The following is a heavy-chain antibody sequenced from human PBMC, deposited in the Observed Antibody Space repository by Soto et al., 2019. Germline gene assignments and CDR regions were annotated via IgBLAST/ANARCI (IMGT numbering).Heavy chain of an antibody. V-gene: IGHV4-59*01. CDR3: TVGGGWLTDY. J-gene: IGHJ4*01. CDR2: IHYSGST. D-gene: IGHD5-12*01. CDR1: GGSLSSGF. Sequence: QVQLQESGPGLVKPSETLSLTCSVSGGSLSSGFWGWFRQPPGKGLEWIGFIHYSGSTTYNPSLTSRLTISMDTSKNHFSLRLSSVTAADTALYYCTVGGGWLTDYWGHGTLVTVSS.